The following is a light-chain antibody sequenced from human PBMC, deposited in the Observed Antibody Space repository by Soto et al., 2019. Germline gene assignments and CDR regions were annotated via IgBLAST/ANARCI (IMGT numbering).Light chain of an antibody. V-gene: IGKV3-11*01. Sequence: IGLTQSPATLSLSPRERATLYCRASQSVSSYLAWYQQKPGQAPRLLIYDASNRATGIPARFSGSGSGTDFTLTISSLEPEDFAVYYCQQRSNWPWTFGQVSKADNK. CDR3: QQRSNWPWT. J-gene: IGKJ1*01. CDR2: DAS. CDR1: QSVSSY.